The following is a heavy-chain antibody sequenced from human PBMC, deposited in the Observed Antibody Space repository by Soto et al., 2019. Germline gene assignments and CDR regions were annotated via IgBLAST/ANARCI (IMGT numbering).Heavy chain of an antibody. CDR3: AKLGTMGVFDN. CDR2: ITFRGDYT. V-gene: IGHV3-23*01. Sequence: EVQLLESGGGVVSPGGSLRLSCAASGFTFISYAMSWVRQAPGKGLEWLAGITFRGDYTYYADSVKGRFSLSRDNSRNRLDLQMNNLKVEDTALYYCAKLGTMGVFDNWGQGTLLTVSS. J-gene: IGHJ4*02. CDR1: GFTFISYA. D-gene: IGHD1-26*01.